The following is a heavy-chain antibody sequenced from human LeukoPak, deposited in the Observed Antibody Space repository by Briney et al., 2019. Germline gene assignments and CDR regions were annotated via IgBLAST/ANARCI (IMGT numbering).Heavy chain of an antibody. V-gene: IGHV4-59*01. Sequence: NPSETLSLTCTVSGGSISSYYWSWIRQPPGKGLEWIGYIYYSGSTNYSPSLKSRVTISVDTSKNQFSLKLSSVTAADTAVYYCARGIYGDYYWGQGTLVTVSS. CDR2: IYYSGST. J-gene: IGHJ4*02. CDR1: GGSISSYY. D-gene: IGHD4-17*01. CDR3: ARGIYGDYY.